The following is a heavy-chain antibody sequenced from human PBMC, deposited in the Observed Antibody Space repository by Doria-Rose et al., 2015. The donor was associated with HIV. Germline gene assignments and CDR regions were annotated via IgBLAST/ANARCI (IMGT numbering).Heavy chain of an antibody. CDR2: IFSYDER. CDR3: ARIKSSRWYHKYYFDF. D-gene: IGHD6-13*01. Sequence: QVTLKESGPVLVKPTETLTLTCTVSGVSLSSPGMGVSWIRQPPGKALEWLANIFSYDERAYKTSLKSRLTISRRTSKRQVVLTMTDMDPVDTATYYCARIKSSRWYHKYYFDFWGQGTLVIVSA. CDR1: GVSLSSPGMG. J-gene: IGHJ4*02. V-gene: IGHV2-26*01.